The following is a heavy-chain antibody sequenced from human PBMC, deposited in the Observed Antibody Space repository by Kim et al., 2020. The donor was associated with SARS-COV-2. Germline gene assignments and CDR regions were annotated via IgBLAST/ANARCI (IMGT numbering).Heavy chain of an antibody. Sequence: TKYSPKFQGRVTITRDTSASTAYMELSSLRSEDTAVYYCARAGDSSGYRYWGQGTLVTVSS. D-gene: IGHD6-19*01. CDR3: ARAGDSSGYRY. V-gene: IGHV1-3*01. J-gene: IGHJ4*02. CDR2: T.